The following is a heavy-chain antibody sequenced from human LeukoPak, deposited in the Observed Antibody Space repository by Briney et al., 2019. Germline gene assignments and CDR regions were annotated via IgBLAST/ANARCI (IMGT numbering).Heavy chain of an antibody. CDR2: IWSDGSNK. CDR3: AKQDCGGDCYPVN. CDR1: GFTFSSHG. V-gene: IGHV3-30*02. Sequence: GGSLRLSCAASGFTFSSHGMHWVRQAPGKGLEWVAVIWSDGSNKYYADSVKGRFTISRDNSKNTLYLQMNSLGAEDTALYYCAKQDCGGDCYPVNWGQGTLVTVSS. D-gene: IGHD2-21*02. J-gene: IGHJ4*02.